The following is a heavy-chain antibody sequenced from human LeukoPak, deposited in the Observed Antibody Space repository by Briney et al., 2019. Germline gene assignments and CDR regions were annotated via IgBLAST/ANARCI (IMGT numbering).Heavy chain of an antibody. V-gene: IGHV4-59*01. D-gene: IGHD5-24*01. CDR2: IYYSGST. CDR1: GGSISSYY. Sequence: SETLSLTCTVSGGSISSYYWSWIRQPPGKGLEWIGFIYYSGSTNYNPSLKSRVTISVDTSKNQFSLKLSSVTAADTAVYYCARDSSEDGYNTFDYWGQGTLVTVSS. J-gene: IGHJ4*02. CDR3: ARDSSEDGYNTFDY.